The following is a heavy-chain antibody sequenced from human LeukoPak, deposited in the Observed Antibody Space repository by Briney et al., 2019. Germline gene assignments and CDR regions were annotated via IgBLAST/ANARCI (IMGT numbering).Heavy chain of an antibody. CDR3: ARWYNYGMDV. V-gene: IGHV3-74*01. CDR2: IDSDGSTT. J-gene: IGHJ6*04. Sequence: PGGSLRLSCAASGFTFSSYWMHWVRQAPGKGLVWVSRIDSDGSTTNYADSVKGRFTISRDNAKNTLYLQMRSLRVEDTTVYFCARWYNYGMDVWGKGTTVTVSS. CDR1: GFTFSSYW.